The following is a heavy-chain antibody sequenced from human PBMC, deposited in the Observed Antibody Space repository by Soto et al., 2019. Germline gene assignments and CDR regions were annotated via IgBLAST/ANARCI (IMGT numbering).Heavy chain of an antibody. D-gene: IGHD6-19*01. CDR1: GFTFSSYG. CDR3: ARDRDPGQLLTTNYFAY. Sequence: QVQLVESGGGGVQPGRSLRLSCAASGFTFSSYGMHWVRQAPGKGLEWVAVIWYDGTNKYCADSVKGRFTISRDNSKSTLFLQMNSLRAEDTAVYYCARDRDPGQLLTTNYFAYWGQGTLVTVSS. V-gene: IGHV3-33*01. J-gene: IGHJ4*02. CDR2: IWYDGTNK.